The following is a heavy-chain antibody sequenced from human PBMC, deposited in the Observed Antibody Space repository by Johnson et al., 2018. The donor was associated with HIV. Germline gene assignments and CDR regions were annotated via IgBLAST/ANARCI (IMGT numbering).Heavy chain of an antibody. CDR1: GFTFSSYA. V-gene: IGHV3-30*04. CDR3: ARDRAIVVAYDAFDI. CDR2: ISYDGSNK. J-gene: IGHJ3*02. Sequence: QMLLVESGGGVMQPGKSLRLSCAASGFTFSSYAMHWVRQAPGKGLEWVAVISYDGSNKYYADSVQGRFTISRDNSKNTLYLQMNSLRAEDTAVYYCARDRAIVVAYDAFDIWGQGTMVTVSS. D-gene: IGHD3-22*01.